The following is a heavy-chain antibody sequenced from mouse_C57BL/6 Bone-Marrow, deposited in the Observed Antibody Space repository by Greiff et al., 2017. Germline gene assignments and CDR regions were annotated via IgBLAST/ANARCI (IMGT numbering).Heavy chain of an antibody. V-gene: IGHV1-15*01. Sequence: VQLQQSGAELVRPGASVTLSCKASGYTFTDYEMHWVKQTPVHGLEWIGAIDPETGGTAYNQKFKGKAILTADKSSSTAYMELRSLTSEDSAVYYWTRALNTTVVATDWCFDVWGTGTTVTVSS. CDR3: TRALNTTVVATDWCFDV. D-gene: IGHD1-1*01. J-gene: IGHJ1*03. CDR1: GYTFTDYE. CDR2: IDPETGGT.